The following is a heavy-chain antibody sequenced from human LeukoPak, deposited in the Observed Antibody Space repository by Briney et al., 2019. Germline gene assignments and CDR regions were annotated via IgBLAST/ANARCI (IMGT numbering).Heavy chain of an antibody. CDR2: ISAYNGNT. CDR1: GGTFSSYA. CDR3: ARTYGGGTFDY. J-gene: IGHJ4*02. Sequence: ASVKVSCKASGGTFSSYAISWVRQAPGQGLEWMGWISAYNGNTNYAQKLQGRVTMTTDTSTSTAYMELRSLRSDDTAVYYCARTYGGGTFDYWGQGTLVTVSS. V-gene: IGHV1-18*01. D-gene: IGHD4-23*01.